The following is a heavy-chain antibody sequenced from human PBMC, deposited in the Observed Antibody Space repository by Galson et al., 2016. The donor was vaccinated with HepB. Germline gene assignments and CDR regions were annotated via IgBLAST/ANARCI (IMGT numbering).Heavy chain of an antibody. J-gene: IGHJ1*01. V-gene: IGHV3-72*01. D-gene: IGHD6-19*01. CDR1: GFTFTDHY. Sequence: SLRLSCAASGFTFTDHYIEWVRQAPGKGLEWVGLIRNDVESYTTEYAASVKGRFTISRDDSKNLVYLQMNSLRAEDTAVYYCARDRGSGWYEYFQHWGQGTLVTVSS. CDR3: ARDRGSGWYEYFQH. CDR2: IRNDVESYTT.